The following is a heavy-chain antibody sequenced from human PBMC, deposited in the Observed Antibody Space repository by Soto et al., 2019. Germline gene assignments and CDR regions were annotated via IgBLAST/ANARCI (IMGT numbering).Heavy chain of an antibody. CDR1: GFTFRDYD. V-gene: IGHV3-11*01. CDR3: AIRVPRAARPNH. J-gene: IGHJ5*02. D-gene: IGHD6-6*01. CDR2: ISSSGTAT. Sequence: QVQLVESGGGLVRPGGSLRLSCAASGFTFRDYDMSWIRQATAKGLELVSCISSSGTATYYADSVKGRFTISRDNAKNSLYVEMNRLRVEDTAVYYCAIRVPRAARPNHWGQGPLVTVSS.